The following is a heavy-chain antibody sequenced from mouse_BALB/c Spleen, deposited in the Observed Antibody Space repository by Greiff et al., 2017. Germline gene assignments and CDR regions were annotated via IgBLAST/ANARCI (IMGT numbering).Heavy chain of an antibody. J-gene: IGHJ3*01. CDR3: AREGISGNYAWFAY. Sequence: QVQLQQSGPELVKPGASVRISCKASGYTFTSYYIHWVKQRPGQGLEWIGWIYPGNVNTKYNEKFKGKATLTADKSSSTAYMQLSSLTSEDSAVYFCAREGISGNYAWFAYWGQGTLVTVSA. D-gene: IGHD2-1*01. V-gene: IGHV1S56*01. CDR2: IYPGNVNT. CDR1: GYTFTSYY.